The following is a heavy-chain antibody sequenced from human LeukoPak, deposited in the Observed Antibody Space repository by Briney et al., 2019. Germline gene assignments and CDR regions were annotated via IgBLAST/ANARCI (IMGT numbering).Heavy chain of an antibody. Sequence: SETLSLTCTVSGGSISSYYWSWIRQPAGKGLEWIGRIYTSGSTTYNPSLKSRVTMSVDTSKNQFSLKLNSVTAADTAVYYCARAGTSSGWDTFDYWGQGTLVTVSS. V-gene: IGHV4-4*07. D-gene: IGHD6-19*01. CDR2: IYTSGST. CDR1: GGSISSYY. CDR3: ARAGTSSGWDTFDY. J-gene: IGHJ4*02.